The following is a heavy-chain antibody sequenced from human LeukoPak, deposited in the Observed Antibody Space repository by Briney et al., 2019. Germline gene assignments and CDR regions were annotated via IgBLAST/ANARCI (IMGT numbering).Heavy chain of an antibody. J-gene: IGHJ4*02. CDR2: ISGSGGST. CDR1: GFTFSSYA. V-gene: IGHV3-23*01. Sequence: GGSLRLSCAASGFTFSSYAMNWVRQAPGKGLEWVSAISGSGGSTYYADSVKGRFTISRDNSKNTLYLQMNSLRAEDTAVYYCARRNWGSTFDYWGQGTLGTVSS. D-gene: IGHD7-27*01. CDR3: ARRNWGSTFDY.